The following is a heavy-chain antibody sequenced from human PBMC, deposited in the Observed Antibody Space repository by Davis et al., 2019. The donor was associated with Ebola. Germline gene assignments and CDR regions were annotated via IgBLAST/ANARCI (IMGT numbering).Heavy chain of an antibody. CDR3: ARRLVVPAAMRYYYYYGMDV. J-gene: IGHJ6*02. Sequence: GGSLRLSCAASGFTFSSYGMHWVRQAPGKGLEWVAVISYDGSNKYYADSVKGRFTISRDNAKNSLYLQMNSLRAEDTAVYYCARRLVVPAAMRYYYYYGMDVWGQGTTVTVSS. V-gene: IGHV3-30*03. D-gene: IGHD2-2*01. CDR1: GFTFSSYG. CDR2: ISYDGSNK.